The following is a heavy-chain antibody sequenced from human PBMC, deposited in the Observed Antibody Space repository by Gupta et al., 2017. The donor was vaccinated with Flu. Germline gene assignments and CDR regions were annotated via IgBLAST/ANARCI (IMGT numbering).Heavy chain of an antibody. V-gene: IGHV3-9*01. J-gene: IGHJ4*02. Sequence: HWVRQAPGKGLEWVSSIKWNSGSIAYAHSVKGRFTISRDNARKSLYLQMNSLRPDDTALYYCAKDMNLTGATFDHWGQDTLVTVS. CDR2: IKWNSGSI. D-gene: IGHD1-1*01. CDR3: AKDMNLTGATFDH.